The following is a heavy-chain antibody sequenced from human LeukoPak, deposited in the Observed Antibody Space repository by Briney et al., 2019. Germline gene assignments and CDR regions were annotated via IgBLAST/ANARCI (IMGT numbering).Heavy chain of an antibody. CDR3: ARGATISETGYFDF. V-gene: IGHV4-34*01. D-gene: IGHD5-24*01. CDR2: IDHRGDT. Sequence: SETLSLTCAVYGGSFSRYYWSWIRQSPGKGLEWIAEIDHRGDTNYNPSVKSRVTISVDTSKNQFSLKVRSLSAADTAVYYCARGATISETGYFDFWGQGTLVTVSS. CDR1: GGSFSRYY. J-gene: IGHJ4*03.